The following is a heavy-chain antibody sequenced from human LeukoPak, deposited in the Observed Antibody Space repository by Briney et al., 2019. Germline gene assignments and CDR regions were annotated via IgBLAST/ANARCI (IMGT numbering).Heavy chain of an antibody. D-gene: IGHD2-15*01. CDR2: ISSSSSYI. CDR3: ARVKGGGTHDAFDI. CDR1: GFTFSSYS. J-gene: IGHJ3*02. V-gene: IGHV3-21*01. Sequence: GGSLRLPCAASGFTFSSYSMNWVRQAPGKGLEWVSSISSSSSYIYYGDSVKGRFTISRDNAKNSLYLQMNSLRAEDTAVYYCARVKGGGTHDAFDIWGQGTMVTVSS.